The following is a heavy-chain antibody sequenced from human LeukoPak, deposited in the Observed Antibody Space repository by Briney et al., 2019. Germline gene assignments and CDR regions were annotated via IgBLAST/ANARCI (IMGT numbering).Heavy chain of an antibody. D-gene: IGHD3-10*01. Sequence: ASVNLSFKASGYTFTTYDLNWGRHATGQGLEWMGWMNPNSGNTAYAQKFQGRVTMTRNISITTAYMELSNLTSEDTAVYYCARRIRGAPTDYWGQGTLVTVS. J-gene: IGHJ4*02. CDR3: ARRIRGAPTDY. V-gene: IGHV1-8*01. CDR2: MNPNSGNT. CDR1: GYTFTTYD.